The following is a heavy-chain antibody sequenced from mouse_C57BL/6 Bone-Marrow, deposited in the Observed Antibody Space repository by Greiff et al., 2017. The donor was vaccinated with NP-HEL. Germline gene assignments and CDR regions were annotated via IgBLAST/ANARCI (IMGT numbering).Heavy chain of an antibody. J-gene: IGHJ1*03. CDR1: GFNIKNTY. Sequence: VQLKESVAELVRPGASVKLSCTASGFNIKNTYMHWVKQRPEQGLEWIGRIDPANGNTKYAPKFQGKATITADTSSNTAYLQLSSLTSEDTAIYYCARERDWVIRSWYFDVWSTGTTVTVSS. CDR2: IDPANGNT. V-gene: IGHV14-3*01. D-gene: IGHD1-1*01. CDR3: ARERDWVIRSWYFDV.